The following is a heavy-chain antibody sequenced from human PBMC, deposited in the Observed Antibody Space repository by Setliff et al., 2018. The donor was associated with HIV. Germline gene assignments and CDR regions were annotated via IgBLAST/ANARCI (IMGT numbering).Heavy chain of an antibody. CDR3: AREWRGRYYYYMDV. V-gene: IGHV4-31*03. CDR2: IYYSGSA. D-gene: IGHD3-10*01. CDR1: GGSISSGGYY. J-gene: IGHJ6*03. Sequence: PSETLSLTCTVSGGSISSGGYYWSWIRQHPEKGLEWIGYIYYSGSAYYNPSLKRRVTISLDTSKNQFSLKLTSMTAADTAVYYCAREWRGRYYYYMDVWGKGATVTV.